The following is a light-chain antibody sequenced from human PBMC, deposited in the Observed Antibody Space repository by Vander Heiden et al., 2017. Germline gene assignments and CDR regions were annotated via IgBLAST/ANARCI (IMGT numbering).Light chain of an antibody. J-gene: IGKJ1*01. CDR2: GAS. V-gene: IGKV3-15*01. CDR1: QSVSSN. CDR3: QQYNNWPPWT. Sequence: EIVITQSPAILSVSPGERATLSCRASQSVSSNLAWYQQKPGQAPRLLIYGASTRATGIPARFSGSGSGTEFTLTISSLQSEDFAVYYCQQYNNWPPWTFGQGTKVEIK.